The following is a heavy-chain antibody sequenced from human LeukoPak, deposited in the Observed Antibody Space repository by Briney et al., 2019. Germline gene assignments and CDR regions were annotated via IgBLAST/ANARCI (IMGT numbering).Heavy chain of an antibody. V-gene: IGHV3-30*18. CDR2: ISYGGSHK. J-gene: IGHJ4*02. Sequence: GRSLRLSCAASGFTFSSYGMHWVRQAPGKGLEWVAVISYGGSHKHYAESVKGRFTISRDNSKNTLYLQMNSLRAEDTAVYYCAKSKGLVVVGGTFDYWGLGTLVTVSS. D-gene: IGHD2-15*01. CDR1: GFTFSSYG. CDR3: AKSKGLVVVGGTFDY.